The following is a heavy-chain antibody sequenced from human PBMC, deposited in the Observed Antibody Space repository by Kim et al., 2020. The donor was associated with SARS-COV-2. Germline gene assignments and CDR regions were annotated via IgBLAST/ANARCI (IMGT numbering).Heavy chain of an antibody. CDR1: GFTFSNAW. CDR2: IKSKTDGGTT. D-gene: IGHD3-3*01. J-gene: IGHJ5*02. CDR3: TTDEGLRIFGVVNPPTEPRANWFDP. Sequence: GGSLRLSCAASGFTFSNAWMSWVRQAPGKGLEWVGRIKSKTDGGTTDYAAPVKGRFTISRDDSKNTLYLQMNSLKTEDTAVYYCTTDEGLRIFGVVNPPTEPRANWFDPWGQGTLVTVSS. V-gene: IGHV3-15*01.